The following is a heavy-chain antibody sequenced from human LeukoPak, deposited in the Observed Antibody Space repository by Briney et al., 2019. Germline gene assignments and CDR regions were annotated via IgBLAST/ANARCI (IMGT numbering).Heavy chain of an antibody. D-gene: IGHD3-16*02. J-gene: IGHJ4*02. CDR1: GFTFDDYG. Sequence: GGSLRLSCAASGFTFDDYGMSWVRQAPGKGLEWVSGTNWNGGSTGYADSVKGRFTISRDNAKNSLYLQMNSLRAEDTALYYCARDTVWGSYRYTGGDFDYWGQGTLVTVSS. CDR2: TNWNGGST. V-gene: IGHV3-20*04. CDR3: ARDTVWGSYRYTGGDFDY.